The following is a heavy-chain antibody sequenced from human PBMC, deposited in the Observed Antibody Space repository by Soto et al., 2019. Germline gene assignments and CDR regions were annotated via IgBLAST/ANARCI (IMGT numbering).Heavy chain of an antibody. CDR2: IYPGDSDT. Sequence: EVQLVQSGAEVKKPGESLKISCKGSGYSFTNYWIAWVRQMPGKGLGWMGIIYPGDSDTRYSPSFQGQVTISTDKSINTAYLQCSSLKASDSAMYYCAGRAGNYYYFDDWGHGTLVTVSS. CDR3: AGRAGNYYYFDD. V-gene: IGHV5-51*03. J-gene: IGHJ4*01. D-gene: IGHD1-26*01. CDR1: GYSFTNYW.